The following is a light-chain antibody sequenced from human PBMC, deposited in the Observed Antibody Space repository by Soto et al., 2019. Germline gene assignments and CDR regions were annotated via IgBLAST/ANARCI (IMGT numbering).Light chain of an antibody. CDR3: QQRSNWPT. V-gene: IGKV3-11*01. Sequence: EIVLTQSPATLSLSPGERATLSCRASQSVSSYLAWYQQKPGQAPRLLIYDATNRATGIPARFSGSGSGTAFTLTISSLEPEDSAVYYCQQRSNWPTFGPRTKVDIK. CDR1: QSVSSY. CDR2: DAT. J-gene: IGKJ3*01.